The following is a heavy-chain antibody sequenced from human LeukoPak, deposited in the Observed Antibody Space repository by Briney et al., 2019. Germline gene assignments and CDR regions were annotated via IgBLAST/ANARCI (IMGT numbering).Heavy chain of an antibody. CDR1: GGSISSSSYY. CDR3: ARVNIAAAANWFDP. V-gene: IGHV4-39*07. J-gene: IGHJ5*02. D-gene: IGHD6-13*01. CDR2: IYYSGST. Sequence: PSETLSLTCTVSGGSISSSSYYWGWIRQPPGKGLEWIGSIYYSGSTYYNPSLKSRVTISVDTSKNQFSLKLSSVTAADTAVYYCARVNIAAAANWFDPWGQGTLVTVSS.